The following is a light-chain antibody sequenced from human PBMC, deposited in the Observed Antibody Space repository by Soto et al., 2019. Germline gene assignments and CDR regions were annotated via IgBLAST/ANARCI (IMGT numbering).Light chain of an antibody. CDR1: SSDVGRYNL. V-gene: IGLV2-23*01. CDR2: EAS. CDR3: SSYAGTSTFVL. Sequence: QSALTQPASVSGSPGHSISISCTGSSSDVGRYNLVSWYQHHPGKAPNLIIYEASKRPSGVSDRISGSKSGNTASLTISGLQAEDEADYYCSSYAGTSTFVLFGGGTKLTVL. J-gene: IGLJ2*01.